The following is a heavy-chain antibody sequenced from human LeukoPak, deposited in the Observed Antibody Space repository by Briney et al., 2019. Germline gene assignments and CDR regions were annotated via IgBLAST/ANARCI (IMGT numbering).Heavy chain of an antibody. CDR1: GFTLSSYW. V-gene: IGHV3-74*01. D-gene: IGHD2-15*01. Sequence: GGSLRLSCAASGFTLSSYWLHCVRQGPGEGRVWVSQISLDGHITPYADSVKGRFTISRDNSKNTLYLQINALKAEDTAVYYCARGCSAVRCPADYWGQGSLVTVSS. J-gene: IGHJ4*02. CDR3: ARGCSAVRCPADY. CDR2: ISLDGHIT.